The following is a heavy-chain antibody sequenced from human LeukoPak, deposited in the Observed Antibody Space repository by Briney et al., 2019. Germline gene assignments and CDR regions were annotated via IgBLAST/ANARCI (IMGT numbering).Heavy chain of an antibody. D-gene: IGHD6-19*01. CDR2: ISYDGSNK. V-gene: IGHV3-30*03. J-gene: IGHJ4*02. CDR1: GFTFSSYG. Sequence: PGRSLRLSCAASGFTFSSYGMHWVRQAPGKGLEWVAVISYDGSNKYYADSVKGRLTISRDNAKNTLYLQMSSLRAEDTAVYYCVRESSAWELDYWGQGTLVTVSS. CDR3: VRESSAWELDY.